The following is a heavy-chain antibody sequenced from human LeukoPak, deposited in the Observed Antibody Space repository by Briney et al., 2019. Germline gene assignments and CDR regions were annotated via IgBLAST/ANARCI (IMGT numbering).Heavy chain of an antibody. CDR2: IGRSGVTM. V-gene: IGHV3-48*04. D-gene: IGHD1-26*01. CDR1: GFTFSSYG. J-gene: IGHJ4*02. CDR3: SRDSGSYRPRAFDY. Sequence: TGGSLRLSCAASGFTFSSYGMNWVRQAPGKGLEWLSNIGRSGVTMYYADSVKGRFTISRDNAKNSLYLQMNSLRAEDTAVYYCSRDSGSYRPRAFDYWGQGTLVTVSS.